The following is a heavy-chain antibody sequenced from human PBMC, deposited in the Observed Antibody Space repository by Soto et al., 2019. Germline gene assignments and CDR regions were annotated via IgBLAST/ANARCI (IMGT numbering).Heavy chain of an antibody. CDR1: GFTFSSYG. D-gene: IGHD2-15*01. CDR3: AKDRSPGITPRYCSGGSCYWVARFRTDY. J-gene: IGHJ4*02. V-gene: IGHV3-30*18. CDR2: ISYDGSNK. Sequence: GSLRLSCAASGFTFSSYGMHWVRQAPGKGLEWVAVISYDGSNKYYADSVKGRFTISRDNSKNTLYLQMNSLRAEDTAVYYCAKDRSPGITPRYCSGGSCYWVARFRTDYWGQGTLVTVSS.